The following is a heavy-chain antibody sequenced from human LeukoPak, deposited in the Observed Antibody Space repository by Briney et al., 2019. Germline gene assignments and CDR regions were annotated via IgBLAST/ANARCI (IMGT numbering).Heavy chain of an antibody. CDR2: IYYSGNT. D-gene: IGHD2-15*01. CDR1: GGSISSGDYY. J-gene: IGHJ4*02. Sequence: SETLSLTCTVSGGSISSGDYYWSWIRQPPGKGLEWIGYIYYSGNTYYNPSLKSRITISVDTSKNQFSLKLSSVTAADTAVYYCARVSGGGNFLDYWGQGTLVTVSS. CDR3: ARVSGGGNFLDY. V-gene: IGHV4-30-4*01.